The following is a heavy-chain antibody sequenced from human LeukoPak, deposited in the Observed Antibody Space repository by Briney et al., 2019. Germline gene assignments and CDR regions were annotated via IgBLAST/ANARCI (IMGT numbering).Heavy chain of an antibody. Sequence: GGPLRLSCAASGFTFSSYAMSWVRQAPGKGLEWVSAISGSGGSTYYADSVKGRFTISRDNSKNTLYLQMNSLRAEDTAVYYCAKTFGAYYYDSSGYGYYFDYWGQGTLVTVSS. CDR3: AKTFGAYYYDSSGYGYYFDY. V-gene: IGHV3-23*01. J-gene: IGHJ4*02. CDR2: ISGSGGST. CDR1: GFTFSSYA. D-gene: IGHD3-22*01.